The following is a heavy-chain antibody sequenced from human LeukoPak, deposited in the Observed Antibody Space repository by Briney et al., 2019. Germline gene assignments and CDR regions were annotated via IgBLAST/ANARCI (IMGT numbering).Heavy chain of an antibody. V-gene: IGHV4-39*07. D-gene: IGHD3-22*01. CDR2: IYYSGST. J-gene: IGHJ6*03. CDR3: ARSIDYYYYYMDV. CDR1: GGSISSSSYY. Sequence: ASETLPLTCTVSGGSISSSSYYWGWIRQPPGKGLEWIGSIYYSGSTYYNPSLKSRVTISVDTSKNQFSLKLSSVTAADTAVYYCARSIDYYYYYMDVWGKGTTVTISS.